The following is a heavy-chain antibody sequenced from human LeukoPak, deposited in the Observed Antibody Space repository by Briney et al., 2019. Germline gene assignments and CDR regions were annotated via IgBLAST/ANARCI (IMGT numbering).Heavy chain of an antibody. CDR3: AREPRITMVRGVIIGYFDY. Sequence: ASVKVSCKASGYTFTYYYVHWVRQAPGRELEWMGCICPNSGGTHYAQKFQGRVTMTRDTSITTAYMELSRLRSDDTAVYFCAREPRITMVRGVIIGYFDYWGQGTLVTVSS. J-gene: IGHJ4*02. D-gene: IGHD3-10*01. V-gene: IGHV1-2*02. CDR1: GYTFTYYY. CDR2: ICPNSGGT.